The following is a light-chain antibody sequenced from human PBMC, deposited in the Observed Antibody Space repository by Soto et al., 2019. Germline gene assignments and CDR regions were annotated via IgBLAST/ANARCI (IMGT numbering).Light chain of an antibody. CDR1: QSVSSSY. CDR2: GAS. Sequence: EIVWTQSPGTLSSSPGERATLSCRASQSVSSSYLAWYQQKPGQTPRLLIYGASTRATAIPARFSGSGSGTDFTLRIRRLEPEDSAEYYCQQYGSSPTFGGGTKVYIK. J-gene: IGKJ4*01. CDR3: QQYGSSPT. V-gene: IGKV3-20*01.